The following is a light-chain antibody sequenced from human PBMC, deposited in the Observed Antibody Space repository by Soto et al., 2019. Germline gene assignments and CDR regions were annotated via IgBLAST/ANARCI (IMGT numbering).Light chain of an antibody. CDR3: EQYNNFWT. J-gene: IGKJ1*01. Sequence: EIVMTQSPATLSVSPGERATLSCRASQSVSNNLAWYRQKPGQAPRLLIYGASTRATDIPARFSGSGSATEFTLTISCLQCEDFAVYYCEQYNNFWTFGQGTQVEIK. CDR1: QSVSNN. CDR2: GAS. V-gene: IGKV3-15*01.